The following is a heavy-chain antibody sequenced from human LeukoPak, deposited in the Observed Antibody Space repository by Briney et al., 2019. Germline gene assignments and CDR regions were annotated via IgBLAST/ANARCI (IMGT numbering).Heavy chain of an antibody. Sequence: SETLSLTCAVYGGSFSGYYWSWIRQPPGKGLEWIGEINHSGSTNYNPPFKSRVTISVDTSKNQFSLKLSSVTAADTAVYYCARDSSGYYGSWGQGTLVTVSS. V-gene: IGHV4-34*01. D-gene: IGHD3-22*01. CDR1: GGSFSGYY. J-gene: IGHJ5*02. CDR2: INHSGST. CDR3: ARDSSGYYGS.